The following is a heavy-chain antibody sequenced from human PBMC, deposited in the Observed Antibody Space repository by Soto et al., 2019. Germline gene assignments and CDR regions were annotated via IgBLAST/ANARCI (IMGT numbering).Heavy chain of an antibody. D-gene: IGHD4-17*01. V-gene: IGHV4-30-2*01. J-gene: IGHJ6*02. CDR1: GGSISSGGYS. Sequence: QLQLQESGSGLVKPSQTLSLTCAVSGGSISSGGYSWSWIRQPPGKGLEWIGYIQHGGSTYYNPSLQSRVTISVDRSKNQFSLKPTSVTAADTAVYYCARAHYGDYGYGMDVWGQGTTVTVSS. CDR3: ARAHYGDYGYGMDV. CDR2: IQHGGST.